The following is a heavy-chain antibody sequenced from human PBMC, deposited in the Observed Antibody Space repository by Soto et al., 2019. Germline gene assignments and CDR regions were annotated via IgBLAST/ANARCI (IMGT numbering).Heavy chain of an antibody. CDR1: GFTFSSYW. CDR3: ARDRRGYTSFCLWGPQPRSNDGPPG. V-gene: IGHV3-74*01. D-gene: IGHD5-18*01. Sequence: QPGGSLRLSCAASGFTFSSYWMHWVRQAPGKGLVWVSRINSDGSSTSYADSVKGRFTISRDNAKNTLYLQMNSLRAEDTAVYYCARDRRGYTSFCLWGPQPRSNDGPPGWGQGTLVTVSS. CDR2: INSDGSST. J-gene: IGHJ4*02.